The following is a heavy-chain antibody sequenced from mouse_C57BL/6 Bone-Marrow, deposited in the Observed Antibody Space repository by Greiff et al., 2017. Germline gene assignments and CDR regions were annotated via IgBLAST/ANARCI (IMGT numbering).Heavy chain of an antibody. D-gene: IGHD1-1*01. Sequence: ESGPGLVKPSQSLSLTCSVTGYSITSGYYWNWIRQFPGNKLEWMGYISYDGSTNYNPSLKNRISITRDTTKNQFFLKLNAVTTEDTATYYCARGGIDYYGSSFYFDYWGQGTTLTVSS. CDR2: ISYDGST. CDR3: ARGGIDYYGSSFYFDY. J-gene: IGHJ2*01. V-gene: IGHV3-6*01. CDR1: GYSITSGYY.